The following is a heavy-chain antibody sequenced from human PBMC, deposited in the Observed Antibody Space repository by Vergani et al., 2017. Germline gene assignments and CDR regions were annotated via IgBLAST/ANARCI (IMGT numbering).Heavy chain of an antibody. D-gene: IGHD6-13*01. CDR2: VDPEDGET. CDR1: GYTFTDYY. CDR3: ATMKPGSSWYVSDEYFQH. J-gene: IGHJ1*01. Sequence: EVQLVQSGAEVKKPGATVKISCKVSGYTFTDYYIHWVQQAPGKWLEWMGLVDPEDGETIYAEKFQGRVTITADTSTDTAYMELSSLRSEDTAVYYCATMKPGSSWYVSDEYFQHWGQGSLVTVSS. V-gene: IGHV1-69-2*01.